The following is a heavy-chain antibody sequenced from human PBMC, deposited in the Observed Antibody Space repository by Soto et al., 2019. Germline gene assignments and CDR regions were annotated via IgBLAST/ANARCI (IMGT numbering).Heavy chain of an antibody. V-gene: IGHV1-2*02. CDR1: GYTFTGYY. D-gene: IGHD6-19*01. CDR3: ARDLSSGWYGWFDP. CDR2: INPNSGGT. J-gene: IGHJ5*02. Sequence: ASVKVSCKASGYTFTGYYMHWVRQAPGKGLEGMGWINPNSGGTNYAQKFQGRVTMTRDTSISTAYMELSRLRSDDTAVYYCARDLSSGWYGWFDPWGQGTLVTVSS.